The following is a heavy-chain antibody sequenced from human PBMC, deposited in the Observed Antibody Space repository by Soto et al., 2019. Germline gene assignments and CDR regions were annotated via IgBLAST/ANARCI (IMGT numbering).Heavy chain of an antibody. J-gene: IGHJ4*02. CDR1: GGTFSSYA. CDR3: ARGGAYYYDSSGYYFSHYFDY. Sequence: QVQLVQSGAEVKKPGSSVKVSCKASGGTFSSYAISWVRQAPGQGLEWMGGIIPIFGTANYAQKFQGRVTITADESTSTAYMELSSLRSEDTAVYYCARGGAYYYDSSGYYFSHYFDYWGQGTLVIVSS. D-gene: IGHD3-22*01. V-gene: IGHV1-69*12. CDR2: IIPIFGTA.